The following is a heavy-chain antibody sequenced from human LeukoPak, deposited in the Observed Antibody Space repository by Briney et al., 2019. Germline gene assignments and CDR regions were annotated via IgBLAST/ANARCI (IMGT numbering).Heavy chain of an antibody. J-gene: IGHJ4*02. CDR3: ARDTRNYYGSGSYPDY. CDR2: IYSGGST. CDR1: GFTVSSNY. Sequence: GGSLRLSCAASGFTVSSNYMSWVRQAPGKGLEGVSVIYSGGSTYYADSVKGRFTISRDNSKNTLYLQMNSLRAEDTAVYYCARDTRNYYGSGSYPDYWGQGTLVTVSS. D-gene: IGHD3-10*01. V-gene: IGHV3-66*01.